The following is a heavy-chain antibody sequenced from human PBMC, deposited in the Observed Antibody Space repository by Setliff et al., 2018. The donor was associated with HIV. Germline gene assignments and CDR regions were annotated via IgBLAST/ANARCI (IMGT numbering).Heavy chain of an antibody. V-gene: IGHV4-59*11. CDR2: ISYSGST. D-gene: IGHD3-10*01. CDR3: ARDSVVRGVMVGMDV. J-gene: IGHJ6*03. CDR1: GASIRSQY. Sequence: SETLSLTCTVSGASIRSQYWSWIRKPPGKGLEWIGYISYSGSTNYNPSLESRVAMSVDTSKQQFSLKLSSVTAADTAVYYCARDSVVRGVMVGMDVWGKGTTVTVSS.